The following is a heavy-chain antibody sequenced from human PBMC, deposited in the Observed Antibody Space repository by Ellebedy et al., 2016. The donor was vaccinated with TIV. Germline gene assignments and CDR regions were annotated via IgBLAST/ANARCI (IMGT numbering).Heavy chain of an antibody. CDR3: AKPGTGGNADDPPEY. V-gene: IGHV1-69*13. J-gene: IGHJ4*02. D-gene: IGHD4-23*01. CDR1: GGIFSSFA. Sequence: AASVKVSCKASGGIFSSFAINWVRQAPGRGLEWLGRIIPVFVVADYAHDLQGRLTITADESTNTAYMELSSLRSEDTAVYYCAKPGTGGNADDPPEYWGQGTLVTVSS. CDR2: IIPVFVVA.